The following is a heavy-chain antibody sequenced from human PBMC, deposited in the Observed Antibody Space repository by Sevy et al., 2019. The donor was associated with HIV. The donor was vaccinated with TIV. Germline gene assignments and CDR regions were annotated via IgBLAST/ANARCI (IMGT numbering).Heavy chain of an antibody. CDR2: FDPEDGET. CDR1: GYTLTELS. Sequence: ASVKVSCKVSGYTLTELSMHWVRQAPGKGLEWMGGFDPEDGETIYAQKFQGRVTMTEDTSTDTAYVELSSLRSEDTAVYYCATIYYGSGSYYKMDVWGQGTTVTVSS. CDR3: ATIYYGSGSYYKMDV. J-gene: IGHJ6*02. V-gene: IGHV1-24*01. D-gene: IGHD3-10*01.